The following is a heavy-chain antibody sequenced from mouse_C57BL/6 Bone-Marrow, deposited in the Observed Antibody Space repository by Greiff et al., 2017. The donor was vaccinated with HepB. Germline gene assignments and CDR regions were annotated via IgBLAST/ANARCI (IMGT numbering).Heavy chain of an antibody. CDR1: GYAFSSSW. CDR3: ARRRGSSGPRAMDY. D-gene: IGHD3-2*02. V-gene: IGHV1-82*01. J-gene: IGHJ4*01. CDR2: IYPGDGDT. Sequence: QVQLKESGPELVKPGASVKISCKASGYAFSSSWMNWVKQRPGKGLEWIGRIYPGDGDTNYNGKFKGKATLTADKSSSTAYMQLSSLTSEDSAVYFCARRRGSSGPRAMDYWGQGTSVTVSS.